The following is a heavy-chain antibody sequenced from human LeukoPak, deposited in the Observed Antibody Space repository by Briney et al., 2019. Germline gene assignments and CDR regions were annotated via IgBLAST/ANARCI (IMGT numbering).Heavy chain of an antibody. V-gene: IGHV3-21*01. J-gene: IGHJ4*02. D-gene: IGHD2-15*01. Sequence: PGGSLRLSCAASGFTFSSYSMNWVRQAPGKGLEWVSSISSSSSYIYYADSVKGRFTISRDNAKNSLFLQMNSLRAEDTAVYYCVRDGRYCTGGGCYPHWGQGTLVTVSS. CDR1: GFTFSSYS. CDR2: ISSSSSYI. CDR3: VRDGRYCTGGGCYPH.